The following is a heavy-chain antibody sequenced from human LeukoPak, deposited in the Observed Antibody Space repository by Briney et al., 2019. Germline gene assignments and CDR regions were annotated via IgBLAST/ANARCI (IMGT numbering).Heavy chain of an antibody. CDR2: ISGSGGNT. CDR3: AKAGSIRFDY. D-gene: IGHD1-26*01. Sequence: GGSLRLSCAASGFTFSSLAMSWVRQAPGKGLEWVSGISGSGGNTYYADSVKGRFTVSRDNSKNTLYLQINRLRAEDTAVYYCAKAGSIRFDYWGQGTLVTVSS. V-gene: IGHV3-23*01. CDR1: GFTFSSLA. J-gene: IGHJ4*02.